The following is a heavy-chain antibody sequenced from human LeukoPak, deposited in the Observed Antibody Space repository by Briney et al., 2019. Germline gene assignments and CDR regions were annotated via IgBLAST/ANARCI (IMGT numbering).Heavy chain of an antibody. CDR1: GHSFTSYW. D-gene: IGHD6-25*01. J-gene: IGHJ4*02. V-gene: IGHV5-51*01. CDR3: ARPSSSVAALGY. Sequence: GESLKISCKASGHSFTSYWIGWVRQMPGKGLEWMGIIYPGDSDTRYSPSFQGQVTISADKSVTTAYLQWSSLKASDTATYYCARPSSSVAALGYWGQGTLVTVSS. CDR2: IYPGDSDT.